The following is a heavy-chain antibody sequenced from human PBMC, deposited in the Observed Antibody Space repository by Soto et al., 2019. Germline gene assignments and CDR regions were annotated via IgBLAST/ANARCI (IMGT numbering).Heavy chain of an antibody. CDR1: VGSFSGYY. V-gene: IGHV4-34*01. J-gene: IGHJ6*01. CDR3: ARGLRFLEWFYGIQG. D-gene: IGHD3-3*01. Sequence: PXETLSRTCAFCVGSFSGYYWSCIRQPPGKGLEWIGEINHSGSTNYNLSLKSRVTISVDTSKNQFSLKLSSVTAADTAVYYCARGLRFLEWFYGIQGWGQGTTDNVSS. CDR2: INHSGST.